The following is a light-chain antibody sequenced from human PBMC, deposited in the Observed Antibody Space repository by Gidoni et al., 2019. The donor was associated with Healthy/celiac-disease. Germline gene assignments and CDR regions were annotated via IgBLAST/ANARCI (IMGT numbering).Light chain of an antibody. Sequence: QSALTQPPSVSGPSGQSVTILCTGTCSDVGSYNRVSWYQQPPGTAPKLMIYEVSNRPSGVPDRFSGSKSGSTASLTISRLQAENEADYYCSSYTSSSVVFGGGTKLTVL. V-gene: IGLV2-18*02. J-gene: IGLJ2*01. CDR1: CSDVGSYNR. CDR3: SSYTSSSVV. CDR2: EVS.